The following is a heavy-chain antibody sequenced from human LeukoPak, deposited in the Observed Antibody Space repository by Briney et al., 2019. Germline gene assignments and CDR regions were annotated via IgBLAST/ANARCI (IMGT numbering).Heavy chain of an antibody. J-gene: IGHJ4*02. D-gene: IGHD6-13*01. V-gene: IGHV1-18*01. CDR3: ARVADIAAAGLKYPIDY. CDR2: ISAYNGNT. CDR1: GYTFTSYG. Sequence: GASVKVSCKASGYTFTSYGISWVRQAPGQGLEWMGWISAYNGNTNYAQKLQGRVTMTTDTSTSTAYMELRSLRSDDTAVYYCARVADIAAAGLKYPIDYWGQGTLVTVSS.